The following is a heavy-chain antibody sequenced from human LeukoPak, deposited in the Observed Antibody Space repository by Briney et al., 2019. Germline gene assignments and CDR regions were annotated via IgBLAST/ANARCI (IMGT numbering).Heavy chain of an antibody. V-gene: IGHV3-7*01. CDR1: GFLFRTYW. CDR2: IKTDGSEQ. CDR3: ARGANPDDF. J-gene: IGHJ4*02. Sequence: GGSLRLSCAASGFLFRTYWMTWVRQAPGKGLEWVANIKTDGSEQHYLDSVKGRFHISRDNANNSLSLQMNSLRAEETAVYYCARGANPDDFWGQGTLVTVSS.